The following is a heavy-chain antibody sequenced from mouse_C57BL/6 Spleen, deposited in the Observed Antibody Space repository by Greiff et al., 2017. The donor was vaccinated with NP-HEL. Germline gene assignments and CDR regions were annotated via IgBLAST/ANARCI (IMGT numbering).Heavy chain of an antibody. CDR1: GYTFTSYW. V-gene: IGHV1-7*01. CDR3: ARLDYGLYFDV. J-gene: IGHJ1*03. D-gene: IGHD1-2*01. Sequence: QVQLKESGAELAKPGASVKLSCKASGYTFTSYWMHWVKQRPGQGLEWIGYINPSSGYTKYNQKFKDKATLTADKSSSTAYMQLSSLTYEDSAVYYCARLDYGLYFDVWGTGTTVTVSS. CDR2: INPSSGYT.